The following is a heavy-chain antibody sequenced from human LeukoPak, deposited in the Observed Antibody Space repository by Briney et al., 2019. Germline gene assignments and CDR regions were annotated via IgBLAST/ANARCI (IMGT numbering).Heavy chain of an antibody. J-gene: IGHJ4*02. CDR2: ISSSSSYI. Sequence: GGSLRLSCAASGFTFSSYSMNWVRQAPGKGLEWVSSISSSSSYIYYADSVKGRFTISRDNAKNSLYLQMNSLRAEDTAVYYCARVQGDSSAFDYWGQGTLVTVSS. CDR3: ARVQGDSSAFDY. D-gene: IGHD3-22*01. CDR1: GFTFSSYS. V-gene: IGHV3-21*01.